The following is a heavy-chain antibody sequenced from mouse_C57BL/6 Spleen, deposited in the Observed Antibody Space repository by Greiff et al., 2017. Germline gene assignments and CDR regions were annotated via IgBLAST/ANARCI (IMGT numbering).Heavy chain of an antibody. J-gene: IGHJ2*01. CDR1: GFTFSDYY. V-gene: IGHV5-16*01. CDR3: ARLRSFLDY. Sequence: EVQLVESEGGLVQPGSSMKLSCTASGFTFSDYYMAWVRQVPEKGLEWVANINYDGSSTYYLDSLKSRFIISRDNAKNILYLQMSSLKSEDTATYYCARLRSFLDYWGQGTTLTVSS. CDR2: INYDGSST. D-gene: IGHD1-1*01.